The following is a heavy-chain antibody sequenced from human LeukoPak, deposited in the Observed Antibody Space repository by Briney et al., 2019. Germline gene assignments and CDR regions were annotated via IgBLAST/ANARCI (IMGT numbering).Heavy chain of an antibody. D-gene: IGHD2-2*02. CDR3: ARDRERYCSSTSCYTGPSDY. Sequence: ASVKVSCKASGYTFTSYGISWVRQAPGQGLEWMGWISAYNGNTNYAQKLQGRVTMTTDTSTSTAYMELRSLRSDDTAVYYCARDRERYCSSTSCYTGPSDYWGQGTLVTVSS. CDR1: GYTFTSYG. V-gene: IGHV1-18*01. J-gene: IGHJ4*02. CDR2: ISAYNGNT.